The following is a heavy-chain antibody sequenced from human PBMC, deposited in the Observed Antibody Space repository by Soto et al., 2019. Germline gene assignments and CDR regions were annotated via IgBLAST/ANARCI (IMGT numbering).Heavy chain of an antibody. CDR2: IWYDGSNK. J-gene: IGHJ6*02. CDR3: ARDQDIVVVAAAMLRGVGYYYGMDV. CDR1: GFTFSSYG. Sequence: QVQLVESGGGVVQPGRSLRLSCAASGFTFSSYGMHWVRQAPGKGLEWVAVIWYDGSNKYYADSVKGRFTISRDNSKKTLDLQMNSLRAEDTAVYYCARDQDIVVVAAAMLRGVGYYYGMDVWGQGTTVTVSS. D-gene: IGHD2-2*01. V-gene: IGHV3-33*01.